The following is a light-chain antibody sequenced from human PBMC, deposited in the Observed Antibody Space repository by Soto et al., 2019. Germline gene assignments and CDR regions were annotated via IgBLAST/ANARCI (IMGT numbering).Light chain of an antibody. J-gene: IGKJ4*01. CDR1: QDIGTS. V-gene: IGKV1-9*01. CDR2: AAS. CDR3: QQVDTFPFT. Sequence: LLTQAPSSLPASVGDRVTFICRASQDIGTSVVWYQQKAGKAPKVFIYAASTLQRGVPSRFSGSGSGTEFSLTINSLQPEDFATYFCQQVDTFPFTFGGGTKVEIK.